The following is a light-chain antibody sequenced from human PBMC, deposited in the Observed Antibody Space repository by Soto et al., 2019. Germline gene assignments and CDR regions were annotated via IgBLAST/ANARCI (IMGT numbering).Light chain of an antibody. CDR3: QQDTNRPPWT. CDR2: GPS. V-gene: IGKV3-15*01. J-gene: IGKJ1*01. CDR1: KSVSTN. Sequence: EIVMTQSPATLSVSPGERATLSCRASKSVSTNLAWNQQKPGKAPSLLIYGPSTGGTGIPPSFSGSGSGTECTLTLSSLQPDDFAVYYCQQDTNRPPWTFGQGTKVDTK.